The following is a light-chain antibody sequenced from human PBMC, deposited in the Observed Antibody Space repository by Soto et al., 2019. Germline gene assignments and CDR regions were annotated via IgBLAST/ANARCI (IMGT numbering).Light chain of an antibody. J-gene: IGKJ2*01. CDR1: QSVLYSSNNKNY. CDR3: QQYYSAPHT. V-gene: IGKV4-1*01. Sequence: DIVMTQTPDSLAVSLGERATINCKSSQSVLYSSNNKNYLAWYQQKPGQPPKLLIYWASTGESGVPDRFSGSGSGTDFTLTISSLQAEDVAVYYCQQYYSAPHTFGQGTKLEIK. CDR2: WAS.